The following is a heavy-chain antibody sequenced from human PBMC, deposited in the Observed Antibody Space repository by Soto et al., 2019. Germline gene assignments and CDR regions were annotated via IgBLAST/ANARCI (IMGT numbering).Heavy chain of an antibody. Sequence: RASVKVSCKASGYTFTGYYMHWVRQAPGQGLEWMGWINPNSGGTNYAQKFQGWVTMTRDTSISTAYMELSRLRSDDTAVYYCARDPLDYYDSSGPRVYYYGMDVWGQGTTVTVSS. V-gene: IGHV1-2*04. CDR1: GYTFTGYY. CDR2: INPNSGGT. D-gene: IGHD3-22*01. CDR3: ARDPLDYYDSSGPRVYYYGMDV. J-gene: IGHJ6*02.